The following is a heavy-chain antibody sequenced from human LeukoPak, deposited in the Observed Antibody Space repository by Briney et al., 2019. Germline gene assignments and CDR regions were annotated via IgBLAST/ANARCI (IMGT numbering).Heavy chain of an antibody. CDR3: ARGTAIFGVVIILGGWFDP. Sequence: SVKVSCKASGGTFSSYAISWVRQAPGQGLEWMGGIIPIFGTANYAQKFQGRVTITADESTSTAYMELSSLRFEDTAVYYCARGTAIFGVVIILGGWFDPWGQGTLVTVSS. J-gene: IGHJ5*02. D-gene: IGHD3-3*01. CDR1: GGTFSSYA. CDR2: IIPIFGTA. V-gene: IGHV1-69*01.